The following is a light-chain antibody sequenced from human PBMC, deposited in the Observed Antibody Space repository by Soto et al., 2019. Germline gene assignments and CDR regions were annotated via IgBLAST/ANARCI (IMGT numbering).Light chain of an antibody. J-gene: IGKJ3*01. CDR1: QSISSY. CDR3: QQSYSTPL. Sequence: DIQITQSPSSLSASVGDRVTITCRASQSISSYLNWYQQKPGEAPKLLIYAASSLQSGVPSRFSGSGSGTDFTLTISSLQPEDFATYYCQQSYSTPLFGPGTKVDIK. CDR2: AAS. V-gene: IGKV1-39*01.